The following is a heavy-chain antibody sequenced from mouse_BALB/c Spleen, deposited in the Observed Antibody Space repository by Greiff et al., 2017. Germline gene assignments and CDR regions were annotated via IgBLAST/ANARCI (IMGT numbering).Heavy chain of an antibody. V-gene: IGHV14-3*02. CDR1: GFNIKDTY. D-gene: IGHD1-1*01. CDR3: ARSDYYGSSPYYFDY. Sequence: EVQLQQSGAELVKPGASVKLSCTASGFNIKDTYMHWVKQRPEQGLEWIGRIDPANDNTKYDPKFQGKATITADTSSNTAYLQLSSLTSEDTAVYYCARSDYYGSSPYYFDYWGQGTTLTVSS. J-gene: IGHJ2*01. CDR2: IDPANDNT.